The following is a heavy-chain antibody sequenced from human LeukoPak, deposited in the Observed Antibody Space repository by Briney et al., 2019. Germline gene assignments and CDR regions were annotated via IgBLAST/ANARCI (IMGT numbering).Heavy chain of an antibody. CDR3: ARASNDHGRVFDP. V-gene: IGHV4-31*03. D-gene: IGHD4-17*01. CDR2: IYYSGST. CDR1: GGSISSGGYY. J-gene: IGHJ5*02. Sequence: SETLTLTCTVSGGSISSGGYYWSWIRQHPGKGLEWIGYIYYSGSTYYNPSLKSRVTISVDTSKNQFSLKLSSVTAADTAVYYCARASNDHGRVFDPWGQGTLVTVPS.